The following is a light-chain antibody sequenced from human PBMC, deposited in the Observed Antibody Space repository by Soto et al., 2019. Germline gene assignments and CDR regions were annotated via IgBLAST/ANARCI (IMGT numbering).Light chain of an antibody. CDR1: SSDVGGYNY. Sequence: QSALTQPASVYGSPVQSITISCSGTSSDVGGYNYVSWYQQHPGKAPKLMIYEVSNRPSGVSNRFSGSKSGNTASLTISGLQAEDEADYYCSSYTSSSTLVFGTGTKLTVL. J-gene: IGLJ1*01. V-gene: IGLV2-14*01. CDR3: SSYTSSSTLV. CDR2: EVS.